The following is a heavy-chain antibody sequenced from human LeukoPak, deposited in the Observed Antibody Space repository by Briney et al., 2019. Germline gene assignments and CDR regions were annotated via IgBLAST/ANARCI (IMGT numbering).Heavy chain of an antibody. D-gene: IGHD3-22*01. J-gene: IGHJ3*02. V-gene: IGHV1-46*01. CDR1: GYTFTSYY. CDR3: ARVGITMIGHDSFGI. Sequence: ASVTVSCKASGYTFTSYYLHWVRQAPGQGLEWMGIINPSCGSTTYARKFQGRVTMTRDTSTSTVYMEMSSLKSEDTAVYYCARVGITMIGHDSFGIWGPGTMVSVSS. CDR2: INPSCGST.